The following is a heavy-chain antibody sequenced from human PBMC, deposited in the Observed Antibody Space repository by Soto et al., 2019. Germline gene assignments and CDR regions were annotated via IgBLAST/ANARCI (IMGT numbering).Heavy chain of an antibody. CDR1: GFTFGDYA. CDR3: TRTGRVVVVVAATFDY. D-gene: IGHD2-15*01. V-gene: IGHV3-49*03. Sequence: GGSLRLSCTASGFTFGDYAMSWFRQAPGKGLEWVGFIRSKAYGGTTEYAASVKGRFTISRDDSKSIAYLQMNSLKTEDTAVYYCTRTGRVVVVVAATFDYWGQGTLVTVSS. CDR2: IRSKAYGGTT. J-gene: IGHJ4*02.